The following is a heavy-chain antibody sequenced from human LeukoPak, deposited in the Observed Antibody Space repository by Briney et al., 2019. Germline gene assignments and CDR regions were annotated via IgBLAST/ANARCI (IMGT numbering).Heavy chain of an antibody. CDR2: TYSGDTT. CDR3: AKGQLPYSSPFDI. CDR1: GFIVRSNH. V-gene: IGHV3-53*01. Sequence: GGSLRLSCAAFGFIVRSNHINWVRQAPGKGLEWVSITYSGDTTYYADSVKGRFTISRDNSKNTLYLQMNSLRAEDTAVYYCAKGQLPYSSPFDIWGQGTMVTVSS. D-gene: IGHD6-13*01. J-gene: IGHJ3*02.